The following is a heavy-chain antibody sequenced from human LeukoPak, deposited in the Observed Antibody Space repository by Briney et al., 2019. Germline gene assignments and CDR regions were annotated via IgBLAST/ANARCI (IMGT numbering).Heavy chain of an antibody. Sequence: GGSLRLSCGTSGFTQSRNWMTWVRQAPGRGLEGVASINQDGSVKYYVDSVKGRFTISRDNARNSLSLQMNSLGVEDTAVYFCARWGQTSGYYYVDNWGQGTLVTVSS. V-gene: IGHV3-7*01. J-gene: IGHJ4*02. CDR3: ARWGQTSGYYYVDN. CDR1: GFTQSRNW. D-gene: IGHD5-12*01. CDR2: INQDGSVK.